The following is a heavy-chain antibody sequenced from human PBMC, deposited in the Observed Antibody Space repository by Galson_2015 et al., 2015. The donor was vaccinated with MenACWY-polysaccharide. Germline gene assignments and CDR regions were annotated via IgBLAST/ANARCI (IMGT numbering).Heavy chain of an antibody. Sequence: SETLSLTCTVSGGSISSFYWSWFRQPPGKGLEWIGYIYYSGSTNYNPSLKSRVTMSVDTSKNQFSLKLTSVTAADTAVYYCTRHSSAYHYGMDVWGQGTTVTVSS. CDR2: IYYSGST. CDR1: GGSISSFY. J-gene: IGHJ6*02. V-gene: IGHV4-59*01. D-gene: IGHD3-22*01. CDR3: TRHSSAYHYGMDV.